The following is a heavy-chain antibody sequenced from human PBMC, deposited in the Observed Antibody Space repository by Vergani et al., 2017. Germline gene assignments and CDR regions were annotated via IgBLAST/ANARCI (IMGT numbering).Heavy chain of an antibody. CDR3: AGVRRGRNYYDSSGYYDY. V-gene: IGHV1-69*04. Sequence: QVQLVQSGAEVKKPGSSVKVSCKASGGTFSSYAISWVRQAPGQGLEWMGRIIPILGIANYAQKFQGRVTITADKSTSTAYMELSSLRSEDTAVCYCAGVRRGRNYYDSSGYYDYWGQGTLVTVSS. CDR1: GGTFSSYA. J-gene: IGHJ4*02. CDR2: IIPILGIA. D-gene: IGHD3-22*01.